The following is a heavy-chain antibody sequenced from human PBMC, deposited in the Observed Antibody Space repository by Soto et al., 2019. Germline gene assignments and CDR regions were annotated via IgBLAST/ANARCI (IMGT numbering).Heavy chain of an antibody. D-gene: IGHD3-16*01. CDR1: GGTFSTFG. CDR3: ARTAPMDAGGKYYYDF. V-gene: IGHV1-69*13. CDR2: IIPFFGKA. Sequence: SVKVSCKTSGGTFSTFGISWVRQAPGQGLEWMGVIIPFFGKAEYSQKFEDRITITADESTNTVYMDLRSLTSEDTAIYYCARTAPMDAGGKYYYDFWGQGALVTVSS. J-gene: IGHJ4*02.